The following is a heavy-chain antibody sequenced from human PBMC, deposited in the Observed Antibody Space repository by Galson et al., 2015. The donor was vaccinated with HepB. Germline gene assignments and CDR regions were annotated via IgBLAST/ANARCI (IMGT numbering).Heavy chain of an antibody. CDR3: ARDYCSSTSCYRKWVNP. Sequence: SVKVSCKASGYTFTSYGISWVRQAPGQGLEWMGWISAYNGNTNYAQKLQGRVTMTTDTSTSTAYMELRSLRSDDTAVYYCARDYCSSTSCYRKWVNPWGQGTLVTVSS. D-gene: IGHD2-2*02. J-gene: IGHJ5*02. CDR1: GYTFTSYG. V-gene: IGHV1-18*01. CDR2: ISAYNGNT.